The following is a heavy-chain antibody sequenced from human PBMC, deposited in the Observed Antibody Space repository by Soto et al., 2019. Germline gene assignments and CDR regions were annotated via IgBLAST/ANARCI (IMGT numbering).Heavy chain of an antibody. J-gene: IGHJ5*02. V-gene: IGHV4-59*01. Sequence: SETLSLTCNVSGGSISNYYWTWVRQSPEKGLEWIGYMYYNGNINYNPSLKSRVTISIDTSKNQFSLTLKSVTAADMAVYYCASGGNWFDHWGQGVLVTVSS. D-gene: IGHD3-16*01. CDR1: GGSISNYY. CDR2: MYYNGNI. CDR3: ASGGNWFDH.